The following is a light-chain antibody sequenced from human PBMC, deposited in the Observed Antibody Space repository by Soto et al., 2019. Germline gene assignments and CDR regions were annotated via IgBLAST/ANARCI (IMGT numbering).Light chain of an antibody. CDR1: QTIGATY. CDR3: HQYDRLPVT. CDR2: DAS. V-gene: IGKV3-20*01. J-gene: IGKJ1*01. Sequence: IVLTQSPGTLSLTPGETATLSCRTSQTIGATYLAWYQQKPGQAPRLLIYDASNRATGIPDRFSGSGSGTDFTLTISGLEPEDFAVYYCHQYDRLPVTFGRGTMADVK.